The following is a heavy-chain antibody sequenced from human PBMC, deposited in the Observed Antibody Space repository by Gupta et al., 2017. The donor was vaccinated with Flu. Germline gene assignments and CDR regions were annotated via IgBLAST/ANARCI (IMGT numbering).Heavy chain of an antibody. Sequence: FSSYTMNWVRQAPGKGREWVASVSHGSSYTDDAESAKGRFIIYRDNAEKSMYLHMNRLGGEETSFYYWARVGANRDYLELWAQVTLFHVSS. D-gene: IGHD1-26*01. CDR1: FSSYT. J-gene: IGHJ4*02. CDR3: ARVGANRDYLEL. CDR2: VSHGSSYT. V-gene: IGHV3-21*01.